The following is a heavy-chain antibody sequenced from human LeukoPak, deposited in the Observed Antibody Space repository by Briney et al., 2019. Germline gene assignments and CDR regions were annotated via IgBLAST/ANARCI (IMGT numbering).Heavy chain of an antibody. CDR3: ARSYYDSSRDCDY. Sequence: PGGSLRLSCAASGFTFSSYGMHWVLQAPGKGLEWVAVISYDGSNKYYADSVKGRFAISRDNSKNTLYLQMNSLRAEDTAVYYCARSYYDSSRDCDYWGQGALVTVSS. J-gene: IGHJ4*02. CDR1: GFTFSSYG. CDR2: ISYDGSNK. V-gene: IGHV3-30*03. D-gene: IGHD3-22*01.